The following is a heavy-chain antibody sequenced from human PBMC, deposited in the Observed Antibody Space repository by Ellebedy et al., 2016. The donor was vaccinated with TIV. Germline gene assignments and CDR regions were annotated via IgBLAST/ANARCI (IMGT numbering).Heavy chain of an antibody. J-gene: IGHJ4*02. Sequence: SETLSLTCAVSGVSGSNYYWSWIRQPPGKGLEWIGEISQNEGTNYNPSLKSRVTMSVDTSKNQFSLTLSSVTAADTAVYYCARGSDRSKVDYWGQGTLVTVSS. CDR1: GVSGSNYY. D-gene: IGHD4-11*01. V-gene: IGHV4-34*01. CDR3: ARGSDRSKVDY. CDR2: ISQNEGT.